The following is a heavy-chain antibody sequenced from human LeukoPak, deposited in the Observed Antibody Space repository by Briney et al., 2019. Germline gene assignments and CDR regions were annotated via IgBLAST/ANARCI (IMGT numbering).Heavy chain of an antibody. J-gene: IGHJ4*02. CDR2: IYTTGTT. CDR3: GRQGYTATYYFLDY. D-gene: IGHD1-26*01. Sequence: SETLSLTCTVSSGSISSYYWGWVRQPPGKGLKWIGRIYTTGTTHYNPSLKSRVTMSIDTSTNQFPLNLRSMTAADTAVYFCGRQGYTATYYFLDYWSQGTLVAVS. CDR1: SGSISSYY. V-gene: IGHV4-4*07.